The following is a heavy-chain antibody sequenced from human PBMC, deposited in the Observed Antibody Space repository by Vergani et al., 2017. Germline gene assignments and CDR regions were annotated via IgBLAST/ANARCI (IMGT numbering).Heavy chain of an antibody. D-gene: IGHD4-17*01. Sequence: QVQLVQSGAEVKKPGSSVKVSCKASGGTFSSYAISWVRQAPGQGLEWMGGIIPIFGTANYAQKFQGRVTITADDSTSTAYMELSSLRSEDTAVYYCASYGDYVRGYYYYMDVWGKGTTVTVSS. CDR2: IIPIFGTA. CDR3: ASYGDYVRGYYYYMDV. CDR1: GGTFSSYA. V-gene: IGHV1-69*01. J-gene: IGHJ6*03.